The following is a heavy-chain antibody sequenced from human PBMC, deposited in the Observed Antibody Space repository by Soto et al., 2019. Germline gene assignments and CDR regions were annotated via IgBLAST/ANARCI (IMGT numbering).Heavy chain of an antibody. CDR3: VALAR. V-gene: IGHV1-8*01. CDR1: GYTFTTYD. Sequence: QVQLVQSGAEVREPGASVKVSCKASGYTFTTYDINWVRQATGQGLEWMGWMKTNSGDTGYGQKFQGRVAMTRDTSTSTAYMELSGLKSEDTAVYYCVALARWGQGTLVTVSS. D-gene: IGHD6-6*01. J-gene: IGHJ4*02. CDR2: MKTNSGDT.